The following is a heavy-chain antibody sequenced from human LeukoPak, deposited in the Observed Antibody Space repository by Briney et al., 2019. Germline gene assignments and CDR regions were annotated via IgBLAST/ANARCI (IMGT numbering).Heavy chain of an antibody. CDR1: GGSISTYY. CDR2: IYYSGST. Sequence: SETLSLTCNVSGGSISTYYWNWIRQPPGKGLEWIGYIYYSGSTNYNPSLKSRVTISVDTSKNQFSLKLSSVTAADTAVYYCARRADLNWYFDLWGRGTLVTVSS. D-gene: IGHD3/OR15-3a*01. J-gene: IGHJ2*01. CDR3: ARRADLNWYFDL. V-gene: IGHV4-59*08.